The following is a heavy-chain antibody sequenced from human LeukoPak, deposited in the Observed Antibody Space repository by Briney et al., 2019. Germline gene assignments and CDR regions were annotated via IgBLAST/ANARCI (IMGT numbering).Heavy chain of an antibody. CDR2: INPNSGGT. CDR1: GYTFTGYY. CDR3: ARESHYYDSSGPNGY. V-gene: IGHV1-2*02. J-gene: IGHJ4*02. D-gene: IGHD3-22*01. Sequence: GASVKVSCKASGYTFTGYYMHWVRQAPGQGLEWMGWINPNSGGTNYAQKFQGRVTMTWDTSISTAYMELSRLRSDDTAVYYCARESHYYDSSGPNGYWGQGTLVTVSS.